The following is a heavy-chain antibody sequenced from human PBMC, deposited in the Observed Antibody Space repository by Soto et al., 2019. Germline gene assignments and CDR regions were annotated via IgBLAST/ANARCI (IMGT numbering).Heavy chain of an antibody. CDR1: GFTFSSFE. CDR2: ISGSGSTI. Sequence: EVQLVESGGGLVQPGGSLRLSCAASGFTFSSFEMNWLRQAPWKGLEWVSYISGSGSTIYYGDSVKGRFTISRDNAKNSLYLQMNSLRAEDTAFYYCAREGANAWFGESLHDAFDIWGHGTMVTVSS. V-gene: IGHV3-48*03. D-gene: IGHD3-10*01. CDR3: AREGANAWFGESLHDAFDI. J-gene: IGHJ3*02.